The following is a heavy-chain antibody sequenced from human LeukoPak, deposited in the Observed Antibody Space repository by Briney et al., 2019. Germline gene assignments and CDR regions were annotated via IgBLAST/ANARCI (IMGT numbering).Heavy chain of an antibody. V-gene: IGHV3-21*01. CDR1: GFTFSSYS. J-gene: IGHJ4*02. CDR2: ISSSSSYI. Sequence: GGSLRLSCAASGFTFSSYSMSWVRQAPGKGLEWVSSISSSSSYIYYADSVKGRFNISIDNAKNSLNPQMNSLRAEDTAVYCCARALSSSRQAFDYWGQGTLVTVSS. CDR3: ARALSSSRQAFDY. D-gene: IGHD6-6*01.